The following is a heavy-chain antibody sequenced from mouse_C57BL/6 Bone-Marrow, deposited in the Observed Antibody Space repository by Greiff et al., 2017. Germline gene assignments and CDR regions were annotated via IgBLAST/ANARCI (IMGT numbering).Heavy chain of an antibody. CDR1: GYTFTSYW. CDR3: ARGAYGVPWYFDG. Sequence: QVQLQQPGAELVKPGASVKLSCKASGYTFTSYWMHWVKQRPGQGLEWIGMIHPNSGSTNYNEKFKSKATLTVDKSSSTAYMQLSSLASEDSAVYYCARGAYGVPWYFDGWGTGTTVTVSS. J-gene: IGHJ1*03. V-gene: IGHV1-64*01. CDR2: IHPNSGST. D-gene: IGHD1-1*02.